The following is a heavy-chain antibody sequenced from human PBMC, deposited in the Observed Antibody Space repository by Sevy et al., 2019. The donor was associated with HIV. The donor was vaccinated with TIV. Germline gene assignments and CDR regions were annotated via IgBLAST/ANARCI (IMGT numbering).Heavy chain of an antibody. CDR3: AKDLGYYYDSSGYYVGTSQPGIDY. CDR2: ISYDGSNK. J-gene: IGHJ4*02. CDR1: GFTFSSYG. Sequence: GGSLRLSCAASGFTFSSYGMHWVRQAPGKGLEWVAVISYDGSNKYYADSVKDRFTISRDNSKNTLYLQMISLRAEDTAVYYCAKDLGYYYDSSGYYVGTSQPGIDYWGQGTLVTVSS. D-gene: IGHD3-22*01. V-gene: IGHV3-30*18.